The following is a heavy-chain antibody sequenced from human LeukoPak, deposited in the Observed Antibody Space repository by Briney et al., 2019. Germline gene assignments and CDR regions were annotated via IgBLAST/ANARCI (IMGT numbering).Heavy chain of an antibody. CDR3: ASRVFYYDTSGLDY. V-gene: IGHV1-18*01. Sequence: ASVKVSCKASGYTFTSYGISWVRQAPGQGLEWMGWISAYNGNTNYAQKLQGRVTMTTDTSTSTAYMELRSLRSDDTAVYYCASRVFYYDTSGLDYWGQGTLVTVSS. CDR2: ISAYNGNT. J-gene: IGHJ4*02. CDR1: GYTFTSYG. D-gene: IGHD3-22*01.